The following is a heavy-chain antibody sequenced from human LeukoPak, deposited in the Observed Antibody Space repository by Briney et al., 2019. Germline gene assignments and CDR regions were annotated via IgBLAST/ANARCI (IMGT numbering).Heavy chain of an antibody. J-gene: IGHJ3*02. D-gene: IGHD1-20*01. CDR3: ASFNWNDAAGAFDI. CDR1: GYTFTSYG. V-gene: IGHV1-18*01. Sequence: ASVKVSCKASGYTFTSYGISWVRQAPGQGLEWMGWISAYNGNTNYAQKLQGRVTMTTDTSTSAAYMELRSLRPDDTAVYYCASFNWNDAAGAFDIWGQGTMVTVSS. CDR2: ISAYNGNT.